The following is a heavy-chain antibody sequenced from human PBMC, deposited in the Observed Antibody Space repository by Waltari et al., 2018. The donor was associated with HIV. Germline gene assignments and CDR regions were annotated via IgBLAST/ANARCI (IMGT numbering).Heavy chain of an antibody. V-gene: IGHV7-4-1*02. CDR1: GYTFTRYA. J-gene: IGHJ4*02. CDR2: INTITRKP. CDR3: GRSDGSGWFSFDY. D-gene: IGHD6-19*01. Sequence: QVQLVQSGSELKKPGASVKVSCKASGYTFTRYALNWVRQAHGQGLEWMGWINTITRKPPHAQDLTGRFFFSLDTSVRTAYLQISSLKAADTAVYYCGRSDGSGWFSFDYWGQGTLVTVSS.